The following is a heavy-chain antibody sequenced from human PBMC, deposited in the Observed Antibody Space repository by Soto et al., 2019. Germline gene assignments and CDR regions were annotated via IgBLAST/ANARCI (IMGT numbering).Heavy chain of an antibody. CDR3: TTESTVVTPRADY. J-gene: IGHJ4*02. D-gene: IGHD4-17*01. V-gene: IGHV3-73*01. Sequence: EVQLVESGGGLVQPGGSLKLSCAASGFTFSGSAMHWVRQASGKGLEWVGRIRSKANSYATAYAASVKGRFTISRDDSKNTAYLQMNSLKTEDTAVYYCTTESTVVTPRADYWGQGTLVTVSS. CDR2: IRSKANSYAT. CDR1: GFTFSGSA.